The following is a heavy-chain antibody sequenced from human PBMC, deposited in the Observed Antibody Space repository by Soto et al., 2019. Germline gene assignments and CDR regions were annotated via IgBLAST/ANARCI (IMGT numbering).Heavy chain of an antibody. Sequence: QVQLQESGPGLVKPSQTLSLTCTVSGGSISSDGHYWSWIRQHPGKGLERIGYIYYSGSTSYNPSLKSQFTISADTSKNQFSLKLSSMAAADTAVYYCARLMGVGYGDPYMDVWGKGTTVTVSS. J-gene: IGHJ6*03. CDR1: GGSISSDGHY. D-gene: IGHD4-17*01. CDR3: ARLMGVGYGDPYMDV. V-gene: IGHV4-31*01. CDR2: IYYSGST.